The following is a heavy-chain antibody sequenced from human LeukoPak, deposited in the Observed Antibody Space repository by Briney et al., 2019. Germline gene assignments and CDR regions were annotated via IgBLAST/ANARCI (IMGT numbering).Heavy chain of an antibody. D-gene: IGHD3-10*01. CDR3: ARGLGINGLALDM. CDR1: GFTFSSFS. Sequence: GGSLRLSCAASGFTFSSFSMNWVRQAPGKGLEWVSSISSSSGSIYYADSLKGRFTISRDNAKNSLYLQMDSLRAEDTAVYYCARGLGINGLALDMWGQGTMVTVSS. V-gene: IGHV3-21*01. CDR2: ISSSSGSI. J-gene: IGHJ3*02.